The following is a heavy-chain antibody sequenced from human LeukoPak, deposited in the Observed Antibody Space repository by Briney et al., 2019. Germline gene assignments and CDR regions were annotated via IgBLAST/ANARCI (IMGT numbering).Heavy chain of an antibody. V-gene: IGHV3-21*01. CDR2: FGSGSSYI. Sequence: GGSLRLSCAASGFTLSSYSMNWVRQAPGKGLEWVSSFGSGSSYIYYADSLKGRFTISRDNAKDSLYLQMNSLRADDTAVYYCARISSNGRHYFYYPMDVWGQGTTVTVSS. CDR1: GFTLSSYS. J-gene: IGHJ6*02. CDR3: ARISSNGRHYFYYPMDV. D-gene: IGHD6-19*01.